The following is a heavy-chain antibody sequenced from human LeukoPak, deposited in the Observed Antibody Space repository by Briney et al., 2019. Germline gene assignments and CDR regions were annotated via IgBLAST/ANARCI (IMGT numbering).Heavy chain of an antibody. D-gene: IGHD1-26*01. V-gene: IGHV4-39*02. Sequence: SETLSLTCAVYGGSFSNYYWGWIRQPPGKGLEWIGSIYYGGLTYYNPSLKSRVTLSADTSRNHFFLKVNSVTAADTSVYYCARLPILGVVDYWGQGILVTVSS. CDR3: ARLPILGVVDY. J-gene: IGHJ4*02. CDR2: IYYGGLT. CDR1: GGSFSNYY.